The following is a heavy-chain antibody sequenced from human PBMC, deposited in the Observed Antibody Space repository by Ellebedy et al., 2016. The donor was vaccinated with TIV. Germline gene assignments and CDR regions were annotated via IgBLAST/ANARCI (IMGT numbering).Heavy chain of an antibody. D-gene: IGHD5-18*01. Sequence: PGGSLRLSCAASGFTVSSNYMSWVRQAPGKGLEWVSVIYSGGATSYADSVKGRFTISRDNSKNTLYLQLNSLRVEDTAVYYCARKYIYGFDWGQGTLVTVSS. J-gene: IGHJ4*02. CDR1: GFTVSSNY. CDR2: IYSGGAT. V-gene: IGHV3-66*01. CDR3: ARKYIYGFD.